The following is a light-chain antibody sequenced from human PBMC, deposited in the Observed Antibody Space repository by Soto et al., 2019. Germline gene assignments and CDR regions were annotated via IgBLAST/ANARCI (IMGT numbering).Light chain of an antibody. Sequence: EVVLTQSPGTLSLSPGEGATLSCRASQTISSSYLAWYKKRPGQAPRLLIYGASNRATGIPDRFSGGGSGTDFTLTISRLEPEDSAVYYCQQYGSSLYTFGQGTRLEIK. J-gene: IGKJ5*01. CDR3: QQYGSSLYT. V-gene: IGKV3-20*01. CDR1: QTISSSY. CDR2: GAS.